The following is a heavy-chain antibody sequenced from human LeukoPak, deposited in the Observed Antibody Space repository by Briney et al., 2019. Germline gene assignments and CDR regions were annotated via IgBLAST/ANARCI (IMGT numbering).Heavy chain of an antibody. J-gene: IGHJ6*03. CDR3: ARTSSSPGHYYMDV. CDR1: GGSISSSSYY. D-gene: IGHD6-13*01. Sequence: KSSETLSLTCTVSGGSISSSSYYWGWIRQPPGKGLEWIGSIYYSGSTYYNPSLKGRVTISVDTSKNQFSLKLSSGTAADTAVYYCARTSSSPGHYYMDVWGKGTTVTVSS. CDR2: IYYSGST. V-gene: IGHV4-39*01.